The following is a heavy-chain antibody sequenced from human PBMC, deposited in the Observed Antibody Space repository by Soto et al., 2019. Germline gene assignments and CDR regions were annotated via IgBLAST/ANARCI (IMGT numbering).Heavy chain of an antibody. D-gene: IGHD3-9*01. CDR2: INSDGSST. Sequence: EVQLVESGGGLVQPGGSLRLSCAASGFTFSSYWMHWVRQAPGKGLVWGSRINSDGSSTSYADSVKGRFTISRDNAKNTLYLQMNSLRAEDTAVYYCARVVSYYDILTGYQTLQYFDYWGQGTLVTVSS. CDR1: GFTFSSYW. CDR3: ARVVSYYDILTGYQTLQYFDY. V-gene: IGHV3-74*01. J-gene: IGHJ4*02.